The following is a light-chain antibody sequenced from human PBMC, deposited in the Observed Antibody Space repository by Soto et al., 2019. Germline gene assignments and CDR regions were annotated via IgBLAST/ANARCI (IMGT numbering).Light chain of an antibody. CDR2: EVS. Sequence: SFLSLPGSVCGSPGRSNTISCGGTSSDIGAYDLVSWYQQHPGRAPKLIIYEVSHRFSGLSYRFSGSKSGNTASLTISGLQAEDEGDYYCTSFASGRIYVFCRDTKVTVL. V-gene: IGLV2-14*03. CDR1: SSDIGAYDL. CDR3: TSFASGRIYV. J-gene: IGLJ6*01.